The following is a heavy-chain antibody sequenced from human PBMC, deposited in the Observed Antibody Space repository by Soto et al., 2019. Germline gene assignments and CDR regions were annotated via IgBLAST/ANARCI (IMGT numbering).Heavy chain of an antibody. J-gene: IGHJ4*01. V-gene: IGHV3-33*01. CDR1: GFTFSSYT. Sequence: PGGSLRLSCAASGFTFSSYTIHWVRQAPGKGLEWLALIWFDGSNKYYADSVKGRFTISRDNSKNTLYLQMNSLRAENTAVYYCSRHVALTVPTYSHGLVVYWGQGALLTVFS. CDR2: IWFDGSNK. D-gene: IGHD4-17*01. CDR3: SRHVALTVPTYSHGLVVY.